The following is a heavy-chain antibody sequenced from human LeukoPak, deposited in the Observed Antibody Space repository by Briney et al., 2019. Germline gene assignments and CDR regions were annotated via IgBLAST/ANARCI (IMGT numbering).Heavy chain of an antibody. J-gene: IGHJ4*02. CDR1: GFTSSTYW. Sequence: PGGSLRLSCAASGFTSSTYWMSWVCQAPGKGLEWVSYISSSGSTIYYADSVKGRFTISRDNAKNSLYPQMNSLRAEDTAVYYCARALHYDSSGYFGYWGQGTLVTVSS. CDR3: ARALHYDSSGYFGY. CDR2: ISSSGSTI. D-gene: IGHD3-22*01. V-gene: IGHV3-48*04.